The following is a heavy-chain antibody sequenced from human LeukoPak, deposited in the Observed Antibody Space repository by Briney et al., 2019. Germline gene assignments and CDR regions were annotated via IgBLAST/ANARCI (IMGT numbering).Heavy chain of an antibody. D-gene: IGHD1-20*01. V-gene: IGHV3-30*18. CDR1: GFTFSSYG. J-gene: IGHJ6*02. CDR3: AKDKYNWNDGYYYYGMDV. CDR2: ISYDGSNK. Sequence: GGSLRLSCAASGFTFSSYGMHWVRQARGKGLEWEAVISYDGSNKYYADSVKGRFTISRDNSKNTLYLQMNSLRAEDTAVYYCAKDKYNWNDGYYYYGMDVWGQGTTVTVSS.